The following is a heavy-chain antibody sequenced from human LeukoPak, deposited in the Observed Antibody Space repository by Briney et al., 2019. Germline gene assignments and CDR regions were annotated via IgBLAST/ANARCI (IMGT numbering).Heavy chain of an antibody. J-gene: IGHJ3*02. Sequence: GGSLRLSCAATGFTFSSHWMHWVRQAPGKGLVWVSRINGDGSNTTYADSVEGRFTISRDNAKNTLYLQMNSLRAEDTAVYHCARSKSRYSTDAYIWGQGTMVTVSS. CDR2: INGDGSNT. CDR1: GFTFSSHW. V-gene: IGHV3-74*03. D-gene: IGHD6-13*01. CDR3: ARSKSRYSTDAYI.